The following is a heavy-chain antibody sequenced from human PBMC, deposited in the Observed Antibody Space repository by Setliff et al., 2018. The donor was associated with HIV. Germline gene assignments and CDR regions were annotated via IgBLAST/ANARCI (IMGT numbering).Heavy chain of an antibody. D-gene: IGHD6-13*01. V-gene: IGHV3-23*01. Sequence: GGSLRLSCAASGFTFSAYAMTWVRQAPGKGLEWVSATTSNGRTTDYADSVKGRFTISRDNSRNTLYLQMNTLRGEDTAVYYCATFIAASEIQIGYFDYWGQGTLVTVSS. CDR2: TTSNGRTT. J-gene: IGHJ4*02. CDR1: GFTFSAYA. CDR3: ATFIAASEIQIGYFDY.